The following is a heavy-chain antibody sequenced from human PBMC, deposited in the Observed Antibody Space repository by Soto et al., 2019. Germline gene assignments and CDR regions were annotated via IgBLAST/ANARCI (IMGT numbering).Heavy chain of an antibody. CDR1: GYTFTGYY. D-gene: IGHD3-3*01. CDR2: INPNSGGT. J-gene: IGHJ5*02. Sequence: QVQLVQSGAEVKKPGASVKVSCKASGYTFTGYYMHWVRQAPGQGLEWMGWINPNSGGTNYAQKFQGWVTMTRDTSISTAYKELSRLRSDDTAVYYCARSYDFWSGYSSWFDPWGQGTLVTVSS. V-gene: IGHV1-2*04. CDR3: ARSYDFWSGYSSWFDP.